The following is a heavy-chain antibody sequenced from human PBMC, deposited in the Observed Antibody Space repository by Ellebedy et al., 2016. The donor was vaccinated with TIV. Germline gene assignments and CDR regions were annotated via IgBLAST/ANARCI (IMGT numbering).Heavy chain of an antibody. CDR2: ISTSGNYI. CDR3: ARIAIGALTYFDY. D-gene: IGHD3-3*01. CDR1: GFTFSSYS. Sequence: GESLKISCAGSGFTFSSYSMNWVRQAPGKGLEWVSYISTSGNYIFYADSVRGRLTISRDNAKNSLYLQMNSLRAEDTAVYYCARIAIGALTYFDYWGQGTLVTVSS. J-gene: IGHJ4*02. V-gene: IGHV3-21*06.